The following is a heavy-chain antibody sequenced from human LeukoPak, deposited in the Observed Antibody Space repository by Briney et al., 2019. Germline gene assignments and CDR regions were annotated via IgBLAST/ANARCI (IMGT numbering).Heavy chain of an antibody. CDR1: GFTFTSYY. CDR3: AKLAPRGGIDY. Sequence: ASVKVSCKASGFTFTSYYIHWVRQAPGQGLEWMGEINPSGGSTRYAQKFQGRVTMTRDMSASTVDMELRSLRSDDTAVYYCAKLAPRGGIDYWGQGTLVTVSS. D-gene: IGHD3-16*01. V-gene: IGHV1-46*01. J-gene: IGHJ4*02. CDR2: INPSGGST.